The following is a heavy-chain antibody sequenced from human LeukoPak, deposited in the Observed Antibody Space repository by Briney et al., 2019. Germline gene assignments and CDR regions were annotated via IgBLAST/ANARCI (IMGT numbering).Heavy chain of an antibody. V-gene: IGHV3-23*01. CDR2: ITDSSTST. D-gene: IGHD6-13*01. J-gene: IGHJ4*02. Sequence: GGSLRLSCAASGFTFNNYVMNWVRQAPGKGLEWVSAITDSSTSTYYADSVKGRFTISRHNSKDTLYLQMNSLRAEDTAVYYCAKGSSSSRPYYFDYWGQGTLVTVSS. CDR1: GFTFNNYV. CDR3: AKGSSSSRPYYFDY.